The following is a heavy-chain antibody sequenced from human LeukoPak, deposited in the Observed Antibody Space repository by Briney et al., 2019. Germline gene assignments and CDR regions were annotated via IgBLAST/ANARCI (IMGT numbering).Heavy chain of an antibody. J-gene: IGHJ4*02. CDR1: GGSISSGSCY. Sequence: ASQTLSLNCIGSGGSISSGSCYWSWIRQPAGKGLEWIGRIYTSGSTNYNPSLESRVTISVNTSTNQLSLKLSSVTAADTAVYYCARDSGVSHLDYWGQGTLVTVSS. CDR3: ARDSGVSHLDY. CDR2: IYTSGST. D-gene: IGHD1-26*01. V-gene: IGHV4-61*02.